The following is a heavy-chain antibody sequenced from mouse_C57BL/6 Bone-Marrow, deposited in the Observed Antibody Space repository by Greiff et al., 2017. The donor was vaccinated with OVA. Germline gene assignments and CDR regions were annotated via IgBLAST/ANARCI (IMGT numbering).Heavy chain of an antibody. CDR1: GFTFSDYY. CDR2: ISNGGGST. CDR3: ARQGDYYGSYAMDY. Sequence: EVKLVESGGGLVQPGGSLKLSCAASGFTFSDYYMYWVRQTPEKRLEWVAYISNGGGSTYYPDTVKGRFTISRDNAKNTLYLQMSRLKSEDTAMYYCARQGDYYGSYAMDYWGQGTSVTVSS. D-gene: IGHD1-1*01. V-gene: IGHV5-12*01. J-gene: IGHJ4*01.